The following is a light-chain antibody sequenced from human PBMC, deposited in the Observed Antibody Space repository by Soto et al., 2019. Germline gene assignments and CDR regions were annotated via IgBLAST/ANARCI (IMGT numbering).Light chain of an antibody. CDR1: SSDVGGYNY. V-gene: IGLV2-14*01. CDR3: SSYTSSTTLI. Sequence: QPVLTQPASVSGSPGQSITISCSGTSSDVGGYNYVSWYQQHPGKAPKLMMYEVSNRPSGVSNRFSGSKSDNTASLTISGLQAEDEADYYCSSYTSSTTLIFGGGTKLTVL. CDR2: EVS. J-gene: IGLJ2*01.